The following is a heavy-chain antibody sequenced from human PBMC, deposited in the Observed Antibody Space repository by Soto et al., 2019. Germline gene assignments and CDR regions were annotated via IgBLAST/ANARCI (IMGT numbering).Heavy chain of an antibody. J-gene: IGHJ4*02. CDR2: LSYEGSEE. D-gene: IGHD6-19*01. CDR3: ALTRRSSLLEVAGPGFEY. V-gene: IGHV3-30*03. CDR1: GFNFGVFG. Sequence: GGSLRLSCAASGFNFGVFGMHWVRQAPGKGLEWLSVLSYEGSEEYYADSVRGRFTIPRDNSKNTLFLQMDSLRVDDTGVYYCALTRRSSLLEVAGPGFEYWGQGTLVTVSS.